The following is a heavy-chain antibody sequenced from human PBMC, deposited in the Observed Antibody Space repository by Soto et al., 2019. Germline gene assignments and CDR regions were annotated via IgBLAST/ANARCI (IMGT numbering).Heavy chain of an antibody. CDR2: IYYSGSA. D-gene: IGHD3-10*01. J-gene: IGHJ4*02. Sequence: PSETLSLTCTVSGGSISSSDYYWGWIRQPPGKGLEWIGNIYYSGSASYNPSLKSRVTISVDTSKNQVSLKLSSVTAADTAVYYCARKFHYDSGTYLFDLDYWGQGTLVTVSS. V-gene: IGHV4-39*01. CDR1: GGSISSSDYY. CDR3: ARKFHYDSGTYLFDLDY.